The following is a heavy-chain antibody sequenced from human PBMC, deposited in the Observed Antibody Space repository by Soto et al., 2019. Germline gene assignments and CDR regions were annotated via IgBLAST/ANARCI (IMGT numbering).Heavy chain of an antibody. D-gene: IGHD3-10*01. CDR1: GGSISSYY. Sequence: SSETLSLTCTVSGGSISSYYWSWIRQPPGKGLEWIGDINYSGSTNYNPSLKSRVTISVDTSKNQFSLKLSSVTAEDTAVYYCAFGEESRYYYYGMDVWGQGTTVTVSS. CDR2: INYSGST. J-gene: IGHJ6*02. V-gene: IGHV4-59*12. CDR3: AFGEESRYYYYGMDV.